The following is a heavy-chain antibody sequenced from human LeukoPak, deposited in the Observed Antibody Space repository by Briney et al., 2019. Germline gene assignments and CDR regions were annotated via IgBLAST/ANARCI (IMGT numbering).Heavy chain of an antibody. CDR3: ARCSSYGDYGFDY. Sequence: GESLKISCKGSGYSFTNYWIGWVRQMPGKGLEWMGIIYPGDSDSRIRPSFQGQVTISADKSISTAYLQWSSLKASDTAMYYCARCSSYGDYGFDYWGQGTLVTVSS. J-gene: IGHJ4*02. CDR1: GYSFTNYW. D-gene: IGHD4-17*01. V-gene: IGHV5-51*01. CDR2: IYPGDSDS.